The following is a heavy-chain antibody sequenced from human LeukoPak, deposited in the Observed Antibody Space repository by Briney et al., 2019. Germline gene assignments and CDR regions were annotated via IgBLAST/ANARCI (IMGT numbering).Heavy chain of an antibody. J-gene: IGHJ3*02. CDR3: ARALNGFGI. CDR2: IKPDGSEK. V-gene: IGHV3-7*03. Sequence: PGGSLRLSCAASGFTFGSYWMSWVRQAPGKGLEWVANIKPDGSEKHHVDSVKGRFTISRDNAKTSLYLQMNSLRAEDTAVYYCARALNGFGIWGPGTLVTVSS. CDR1: GFTFGSYW.